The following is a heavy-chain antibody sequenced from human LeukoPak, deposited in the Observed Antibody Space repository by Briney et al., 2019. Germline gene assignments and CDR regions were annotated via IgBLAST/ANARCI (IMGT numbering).Heavy chain of an antibody. V-gene: IGHV3-48*01. D-gene: IGHD4-11*01. CDR1: GFTFSSYS. CDR2: ISSSSSTI. Sequence: PGGSLRLSCAASGFTFSSYSMNWVRQAPGKGLEWVSYISSSSSTIYYADSVKGRFTISRDNAKNSLYLQMNSLRAEDTAVYYCARGSLYRTFDYWGQGTLVTVSS. CDR3: ARGSLYRTFDY. J-gene: IGHJ4*02.